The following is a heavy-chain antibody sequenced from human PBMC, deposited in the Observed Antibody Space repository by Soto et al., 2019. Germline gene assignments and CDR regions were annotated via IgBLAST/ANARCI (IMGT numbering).Heavy chain of an antibody. D-gene: IGHD6-13*01. Sequence: PGGSLRLSCAASGFTFSSYAMTWVRQAPGKGLEWVSVIYNGDSTYYADSVKGRFTISRDNSKNTLYLQMNSLRVEDTAVYYCARDSGRQPGNYGMDVWGQGTTVTVSS. CDR3: ARDSGRQPGNYGMDV. CDR2: IYNGDST. CDR1: GFTFSSYA. J-gene: IGHJ6*02. V-gene: IGHV3-66*01.